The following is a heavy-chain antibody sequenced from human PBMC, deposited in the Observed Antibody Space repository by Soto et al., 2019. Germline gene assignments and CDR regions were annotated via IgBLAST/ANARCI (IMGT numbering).Heavy chain of an antibody. V-gene: IGHV3-23*01. CDR2: ISGSGGST. CDR3: AKDGTYYDYIWGSYRSYYFDY. CDR1: GFPFSSYA. Sequence: GGSLRLSCAASGFPFSSYAMSWVRQAPGKGLEWVSAISGSGGSTYYADSVKGRFTISRDNSKNTLYLQMNSLRAEDTAVYYCAKDGTYYDYIWGSYRSYYFDYWGQGTLVTVSS. D-gene: IGHD3-16*02. J-gene: IGHJ4*02.